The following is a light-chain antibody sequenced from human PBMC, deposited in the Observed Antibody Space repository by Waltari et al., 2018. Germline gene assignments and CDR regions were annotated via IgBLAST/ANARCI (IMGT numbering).Light chain of an antibody. V-gene: IGLV3-9*01. CDR3: QVWDIRTAV. CDR2: KDN. Sequence: SYELTQPLSVSVALGQTATITCGGDDIGSKNVHWYQQRPGQAPVVVIYKDNNRPSGIPERFSGSNSGNAAILTISSAQAGDEAGYYCQVWDIRTAVFGGGTKLTVL. CDR1: DIGSKN. J-gene: IGLJ3*02.